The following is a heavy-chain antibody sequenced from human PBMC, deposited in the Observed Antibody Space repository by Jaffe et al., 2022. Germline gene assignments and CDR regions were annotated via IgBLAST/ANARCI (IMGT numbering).Heavy chain of an antibody. Sequence: QVQLQESGPGLVKPSQTLSLTCTVSGGSISSGSYYWSWIRQPAGKGLEWIGRIYTSGSTNYNPSLKSRVTISVDTSKNQFSLKLSSVTAADTAVYYCAREAELEYQLMSFDYWGQGTLVTVSS. D-gene: IGHD2-2*01. J-gene: IGHJ4*02. CDR3: AREAELEYQLMSFDY. CDR1: GGSISSGSYY. CDR2: IYTSGST. V-gene: IGHV4-61*02.